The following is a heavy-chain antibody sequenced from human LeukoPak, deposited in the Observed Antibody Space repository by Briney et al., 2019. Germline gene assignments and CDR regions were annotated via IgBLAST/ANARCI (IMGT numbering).Heavy chain of an antibody. V-gene: IGHV1-3*01. CDR1: GYTFTSYA. Sequence: ASVKVSCTASGYTFTSYAMHWVRQAPGQRLEWMGWINAGNGNTKYSQKFQGRVTLTRDTSTSTVYMELSSLRSEDTAIYYCAKETPNTGWFDPWGQGTLVTVSS. J-gene: IGHJ5*02. CDR2: INAGNGNT. D-gene: IGHD1-14*01. CDR3: AKETPNTGWFDP.